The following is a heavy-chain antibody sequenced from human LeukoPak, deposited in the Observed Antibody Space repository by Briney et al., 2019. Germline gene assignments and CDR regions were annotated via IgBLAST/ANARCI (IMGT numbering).Heavy chain of an antibody. J-gene: IGHJ6*03. V-gene: IGHV4-59*01. CDR1: GGSISYYY. CDR2: IYYSGST. Sequence: PSETLSLTCTVSGGSISYYYWSWIRQPPGKGLEWIGYIYYSGSTNYNPSLKSRVTISVDTSKNQFSLKLSSVTAADTAVYYCAREKVKTAMVTSPRKYYMDVWGKGTTVTVSS. CDR3: AREKVKTAMVTSPRKYYMDV. D-gene: IGHD5-18*01.